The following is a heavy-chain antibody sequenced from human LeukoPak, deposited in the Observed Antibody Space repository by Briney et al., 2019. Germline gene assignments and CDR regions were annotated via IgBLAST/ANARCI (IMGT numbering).Heavy chain of an antibody. D-gene: IGHD3-22*01. CDR3: ARQTYCYDSSGYFLFDY. Sequence: GESLKISCKGSGHSFTTYWIGWVRQMPGKGLEWMGIIYPGDSDTRYSPSFQGQVTISADKSISTAYLQWSSLKASDTAMYYCARQTYCYDSSGYFLFDYWGQGTLVTVSS. CDR2: IYPGDSDT. J-gene: IGHJ4*02. V-gene: IGHV5-51*01. CDR1: GHSFTTYW.